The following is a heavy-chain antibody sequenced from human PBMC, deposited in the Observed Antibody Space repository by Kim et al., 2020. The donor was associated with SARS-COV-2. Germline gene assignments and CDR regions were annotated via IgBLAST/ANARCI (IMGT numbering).Heavy chain of an antibody. CDR1: GFTFSSYT. D-gene: IGHD3-22*01. CDR3: ARVHVITRMVVVEGPYYYAMEV. V-gene: IGHV3-48*02. CDR2: ISSSSSTI. Sequence: GGSLRLSCAASGFTFSSYTMNWVRQAPGKGLEWVSYISSSSSTIYYADSVKGRFTISRDNAKNSLGLQMNSLRDEDTAVYYCARVHVITRMVVVEGPYYYAMEVWGPGTTVSVS. J-gene: IGHJ6*02.